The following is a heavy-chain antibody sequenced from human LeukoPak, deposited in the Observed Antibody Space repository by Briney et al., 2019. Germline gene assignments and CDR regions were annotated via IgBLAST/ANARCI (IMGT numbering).Heavy chain of an antibody. J-gene: IGHJ4*02. CDR1: GFTFDDYA. V-gene: IGHV3-9*01. CDR3: AKDRRYLPSSGYDY. Sequence: SGGSLRLSCAASGFTFDDYAMHWVRQAPGKGLEWVSGISWNSGSIGYADSVKGRFTISRDNAKNSLYLQMNSLRAEDTALYYCAKDRRYLPSSGYDYWGQGTLVTVSS. D-gene: IGHD3-22*01. CDR2: ISWNSGSI.